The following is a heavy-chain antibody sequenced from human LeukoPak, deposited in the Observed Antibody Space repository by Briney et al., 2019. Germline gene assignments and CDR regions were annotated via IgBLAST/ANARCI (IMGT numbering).Heavy chain of an antibody. Sequence: SVKVSCKASGGTFSSYAISWVRQAPGQGLEWMGRIIPILGIANYAQKFQGRVTMTRDTSISTAYMELSRLRSDDTALYYCARRNTIFGVVNNWFDPWGQGTLVTVSS. CDR1: GGTFSSYA. CDR3: ARRNTIFGVVNNWFDP. D-gene: IGHD3-3*01. J-gene: IGHJ5*02. CDR2: IIPILGIA. V-gene: IGHV1-69*04.